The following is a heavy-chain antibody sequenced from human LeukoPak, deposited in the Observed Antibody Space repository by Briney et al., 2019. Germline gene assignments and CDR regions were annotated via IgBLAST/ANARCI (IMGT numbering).Heavy chain of an antibody. D-gene: IGHD6-6*01. Sequence: GRSLRLFCAASGFTFSSYAMHWVRQAPGKVLEWVAVISYDGCNKYYADSVRGRFTISRDNSKNTLYLQMNSLRAEDTAVYYCAREAISSSSLDYWGQGTLVTVSS. CDR3: AREAISSSSLDY. J-gene: IGHJ4*02. CDR1: GFTFSSYA. V-gene: IGHV3-30-3*01. CDR2: ISYDGCNK.